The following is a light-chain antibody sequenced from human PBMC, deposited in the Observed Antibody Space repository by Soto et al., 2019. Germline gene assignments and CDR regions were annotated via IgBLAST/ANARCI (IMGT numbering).Light chain of an antibody. CDR2: AAS. Sequence: DIQLTQSPSFLSSSVGDRVTITCRAIQGISTYLAWYQQKPGKAPKLLIYAASTLQSGVPLSFSGSGSGTSFTLTISSLQPEDFATYYCQQLLSYPITFGQGTRLEIK. CDR3: QQLLSYPIT. J-gene: IGKJ5*01. V-gene: IGKV1-9*01. CDR1: QGISTY.